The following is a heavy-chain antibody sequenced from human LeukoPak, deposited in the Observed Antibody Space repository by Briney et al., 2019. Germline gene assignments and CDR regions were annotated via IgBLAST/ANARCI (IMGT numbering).Heavy chain of an antibody. D-gene: IGHD3-22*01. V-gene: IGHV3-48*04. CDR3: ARGWPYYYDSSGSQPY. J-gene: IGHJ4*02. CDR1: GFTFSSYG. Sequence: GGSLRLSCAASGFTFSSYGMHWVRQAPGKGLEWVSYISSSGSTIYYADSVKGRFTISRDNAKNSLYLQMNSLRAEDTAVYYCARGWPYYYDSSGSQPYWGQGTLVTVSS. CDR2: ISSSGSTI.